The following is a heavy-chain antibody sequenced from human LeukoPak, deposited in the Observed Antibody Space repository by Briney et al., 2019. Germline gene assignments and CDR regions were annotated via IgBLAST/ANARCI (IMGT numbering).Heavy chain of an antibody. J-gene: IGHJ6*02. Sequence: GGSLRLSCAASGFTFSSCSMTWVRQAPGKGLEWVSYISSSSSITYYADSVKGRFTISRDNAKNSLCLQMNSLRDEDTAVYYCARDQARYYYDSSGSPYSMDVWGQGTTVTVSS. D-gene: IGHD3-22*01. CDR3: ARDQARYYYDSSGSPYSMDV. CDR2: ISSSSSIT. V-gene: IGHV3-48*02. CDR1: GFTFSSCS.